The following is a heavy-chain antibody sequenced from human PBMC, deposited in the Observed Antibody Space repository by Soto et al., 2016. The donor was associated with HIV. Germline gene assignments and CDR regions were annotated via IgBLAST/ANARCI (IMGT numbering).Heavy chain of an antibody. CDR3: AQIGRDTQWLGNLLHYYNNGMDV. Sequence: QVQLQESGPGLVKPSETLSLTCTVSYGSISTSSYYWVWIRQPPGKGLEWIGSIYYSGRTNYNPSLESRVTISVDTSNNQFSLKLSSVTAADTAVYYCAQIGRDTQWLGNLLHYYNNGMDVWGQGTSVTVSS. J-gene: IGHJ6*02. CDR1: YGSISTSSYY. V-gene: IGHV4-39*01. D-gene: IGHD3-10*01. CDR2: IYYSGRT.